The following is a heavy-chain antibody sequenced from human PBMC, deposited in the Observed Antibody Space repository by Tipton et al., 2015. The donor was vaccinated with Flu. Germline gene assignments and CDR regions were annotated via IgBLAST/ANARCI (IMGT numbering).Heavy chain of an antibody. D-gene: IGHD3-16*01. V-gene: IGHV4-39*07. J-gene: IGHJ4*02. CDR1: GGSISSSSYY. CDR3: ARNHQYHWGLDY. Sequence: TLSLTCTVSGGSISSSSYYWGWIRQPPGKGLEWIGSIYYSGSTYYNPSLKSRVTISVDTSKNQFSLKLSSVTAADTAVYYCARNHQYHWGLDYWGQGTLVTVSS. CDR2: IYYSGST.